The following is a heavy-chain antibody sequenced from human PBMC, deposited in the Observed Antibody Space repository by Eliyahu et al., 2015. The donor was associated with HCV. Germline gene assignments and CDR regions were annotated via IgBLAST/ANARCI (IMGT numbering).Heavy chain of an antibody. CDR3: ARDVDYGDYGIRAGDAFDI. CDR1: GGTFSSYA. D-gene: IGHD4-17*01. V-gene: IGHV1-69*01. Sequence: QVQLVQSGAEVKKPGSSVKVSCKASGGTFSSYAISWVRQAPGPGLEWMGGIIPIFGTANYAQKFQGRVTITADESTSTAYMELSSLRSEDTAVYYCARDVDYGDYGIRAGDAFDIWGQGTMVTVSS. J-gene: IGHJ3*02. CDR2: IIPIFGTA.